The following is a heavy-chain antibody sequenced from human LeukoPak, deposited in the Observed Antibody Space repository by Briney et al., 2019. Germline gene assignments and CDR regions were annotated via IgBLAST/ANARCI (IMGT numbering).Heavy chain of an antibody. CDR2: ISGSGAST. CDR3: ARDGGSYLRGMDV. Sequence: GGSLRLSCAASRFTFSSYAMSWVRQAPGQGLEWVSGISGSGASTYYADSVKGRFTISRDNSKNTLYLQMNSLRAEDTAVYYCARDGGSYLRGMDVWGQGTTVTVSS. J-gene: IGHJ6*02. V-gene: IGHV3-23*01. CDR1: RFTFSSYA. D-gene: IGHD1-26*01.